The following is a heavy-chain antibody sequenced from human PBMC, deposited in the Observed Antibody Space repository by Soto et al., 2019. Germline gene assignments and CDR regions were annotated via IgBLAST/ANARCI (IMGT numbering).Heavy chain of an antibody. CDR1: GFIFSEQG. CDR2: MWPDGSGE. Sequence: QVQLVESGGGVVQPGRSLRLSCATSGFIFSEQGIHWVRQAPGKGLEWVAFMWPDGSGEDYVDSVRGRFKISRDNVKNMVFLQMDSLRAEDTAVYYCVGDCEIGEWNFDYWGQGTLVTVSS. J-gene: IGHJ4*02. D-gene: IGHD3-3*01. V-gene: IGHV3-33*01. CDR3: VGDCEIGEWNFDY.